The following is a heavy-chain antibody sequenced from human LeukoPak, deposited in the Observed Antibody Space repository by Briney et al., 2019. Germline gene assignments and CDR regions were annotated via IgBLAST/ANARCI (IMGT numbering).Heavy chain of an antibody. V-gene: IGHV3-53*01. Sequence: GGSLRLSCAASGFTFSSYWMSWVRQAPGKGLEWVSVIYSGGSTYYADSVKGRFTISRDNSKNTLYLQMNSLRAEDTAVYYCARGVGSGSRLRAGDYWGQGTLVTVSS. D-gene: IGHD1-26*01. CDR1: GFTFSSYW. CDR2: IYSGGST. CDR3: ARGVGSGSRLRAGDY. J-gene: IGHJ4*02.